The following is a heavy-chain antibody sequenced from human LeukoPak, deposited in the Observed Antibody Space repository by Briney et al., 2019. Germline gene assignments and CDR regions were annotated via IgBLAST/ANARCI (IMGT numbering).Heavy chain of an antibody. Sequence: SETLSLTCVVYSGSFSAYNWSWIRQPPGKGLEWIGEINQGGSTKNNPSLKSRVTISGDTSKNRFSQKLSSVTAADTAVYYCARDLVRGVIIPYFDYWGQGTLVTVSS. J-gene: IGHJ4*02. D-gene: IGHD3-10*01. V-gene: IGHV4-34*01. CDR3: ARDLVRGVIIPYFDY. CDR2: INQGGST. CDR1: SGSFSAYN.